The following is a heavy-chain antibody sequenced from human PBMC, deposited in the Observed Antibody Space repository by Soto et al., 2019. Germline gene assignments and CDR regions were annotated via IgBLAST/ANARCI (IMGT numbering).Heavy chain of an antibody. CDR3: ARQIYDSDTGPNFQYYFDS. CDR1: GYRLAGYW. Sequence: PGESLKISCKGSGYRLAGYWITWVRQKPGKGLEWMGRIDPSDSQTYYSPSFRGHVTISVTKSITTVFLQWSSLRASDTAMYYCARQIYDSDTGPNFQYYFDSWGQGTPVTVS. J-gene: IGHJ4*02. D-gene: IGHD3-22*01. CDR2: IDPSDSQT. V-gene: IGHV5-10-1*01.